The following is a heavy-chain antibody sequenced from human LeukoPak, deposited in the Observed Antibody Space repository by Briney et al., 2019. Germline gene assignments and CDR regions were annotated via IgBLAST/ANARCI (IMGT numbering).Heavy chain of an antibody. V-gene: IGHV1-46*01. CDR1: GYTFTSYY. D-gene: IGHD3-22*01. CDR2: INPSGGST. CDR3: ARDRGNDDYYPYYFDY. J-gene: IGHJ4*02. Sequence: ASVKVFCKASGYTFTSYYMHWVRQAPGQGLEWMGIINPSGGSTSYAQKFQGRVTMTRDTSTSTVYMELSSLRSEDTAVYYCARDRGNDDYYPYYFDYWGQGTLVTVSS.